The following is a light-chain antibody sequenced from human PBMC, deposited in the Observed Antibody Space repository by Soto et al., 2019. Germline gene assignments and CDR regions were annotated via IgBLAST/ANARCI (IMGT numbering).Light chain of an antibody. Sequence: QMTQSPSTLSASLGDRVTIACLFSQSISRWLAWYQQKPGKAPNLLIFDASNLQRGVPSRFSGSGSGTEFTLTISVLQPDDFAIYYCQQYNTYSRRTFGQGTKVDIK. CDR2: DAS. CDR1: QSISRW. V-gene: IGKV1-5*01. J-gene: IGKJ1*01. CDR3: QQYNTYSRRT.